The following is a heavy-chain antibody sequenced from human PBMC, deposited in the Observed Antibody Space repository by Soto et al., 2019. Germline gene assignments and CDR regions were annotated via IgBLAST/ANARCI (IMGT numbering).Heavy chain of an antibody. J-gene: IGHJ4*02. V-gene: IGHV3-11*06. CDR2: ISSSSSYT. Sequence: QMQLVESGGGLVKPGGSLRLSCAASGFTFSDYYMSWIRQAPGKGLEWVSYISSSSSYTNYADSVKGRFTISRDNAKNSLYLQMNSVRAEDTAVYYCARDRYSSSWDKFDYWGQGTLVTVSS. D-gene: IGHD6-13*01. CDR3: ARDRYSSSWDKFDY. CDR1: GFTFSDYY.